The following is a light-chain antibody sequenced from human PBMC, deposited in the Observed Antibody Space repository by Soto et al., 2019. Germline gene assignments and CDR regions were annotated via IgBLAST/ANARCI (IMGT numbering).Light chain of an antibody. CDR2: QIS. CDR1: QSLVYSDGNTY. Sequence: DVVLTQTPLSSPVTLGQPASISCRSSQSLVYSDGNTYLSWLQQRPGQPQRLLIYQISNRFSGVQDRFSGSGAGTDFTLKISRVEAEDVGVYYCMQFAHFPRTFGQGTKVEI. V-gene: IGKV2-24*01. J-gene: IGKJ1*01. CDR3: MQFAHFPRT.